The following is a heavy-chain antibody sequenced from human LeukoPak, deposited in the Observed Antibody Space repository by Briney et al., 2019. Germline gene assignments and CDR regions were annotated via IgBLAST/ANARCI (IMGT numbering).Heavy chain of an antibody. CDR3: ARGPRDTALWYFDL. Sequence: SETLSLTCTVSGGSISSSSYYWGWIRQPPGKGLEWIGSIYYSGSTYYNPSLKSRVTISVDTPKNQFSLKLSSVTAADTAVYYCARGPRDTALWYFDLWGRGTLVTVSS. CDR2: IYYSGST. V-gene: IGHV4-39*07. CDR1: GGSISSSSYY. J-gene: IGHJ2*01. D-gene: IGHD5-18*01.